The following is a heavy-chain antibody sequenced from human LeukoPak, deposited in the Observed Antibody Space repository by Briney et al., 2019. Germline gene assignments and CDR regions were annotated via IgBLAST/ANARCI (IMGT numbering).Heavy chain of an antibody. CDR2: IFGSGGST. CDR1: GFTFSSYA. V-gene: IGHV3-23*01. J-gene: IGHJ4*02. Sequence: GGSLRLSCAASGFTFSSYAMYWVRQAPGKGLEWVSGIFGSGGSTHYADSVKGRFTISRDNSKNTVYLQMNSLRAEHTAVYYCAKTTTGYSSGRFPGWPVDYWGQGTLVTVSS. CDR3: AKTTTGYSSGRFPGWPVDY. D-gene: IGHD6-19*01.